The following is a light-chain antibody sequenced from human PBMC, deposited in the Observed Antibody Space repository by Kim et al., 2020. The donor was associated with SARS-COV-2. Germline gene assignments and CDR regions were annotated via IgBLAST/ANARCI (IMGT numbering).Light chain of an antibody. Sequence: GKTVSISCTRGSGGIASNYVQWYQQRPGSPPTTVIYEDNQRPSGVPDRFSGSIDSSSNSASLTISGLKTEDEADYYCQSYDSSNQVFGGGTQLTVL. CDR3: QSYDSSNQV. CDR1: SGGIASNY. CDR2: EDN. J-gene: IGLJ3*02. V-gene: IGLV6-57*01.